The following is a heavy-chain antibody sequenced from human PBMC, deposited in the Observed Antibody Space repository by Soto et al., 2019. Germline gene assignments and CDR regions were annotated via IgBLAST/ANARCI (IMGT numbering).Heavy chain of an antibody. CDR1: GGSIISASYS. CDR3: AREDAARIERWFDA. D-gene: IGHD6-6*01. J-gene: IGHJ5*02. CDR2: IYSSGST. Sequence: QVQLQESGPRLVKPSQTLSLSCAVSGGSIISASYSWNWIRQSPGRGLEWIGHIYSSGSTYYNPSLNNRVPISVDTSNNQFSLKLTSVTAADTAVYFCAREDAARIERWFDAWGQGILVTVSS. V-gene: IGHV4-31*11.